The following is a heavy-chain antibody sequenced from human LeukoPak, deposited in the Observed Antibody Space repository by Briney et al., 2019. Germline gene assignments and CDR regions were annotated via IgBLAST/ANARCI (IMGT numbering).Heavy chain of an antibody. Sequence: GASAKVSCKASGYAFTDYFMHWVRQAPGQGLEWMGWINPNSGGTNYAQKFQGRVTMTRDTSISTAYMELSSLRSDDTAVYYCARGLSVADTPLHWLDPWGQGTLVTVSS. V-gene: IGHV1-2*02. CDR1: GYAFTDYF. CDR2: INPNSGGT. CDR3: ARGLSVADTPLHWLDP. D-gene: IGHD6-19*01. J-gene: IGHJ5*02.